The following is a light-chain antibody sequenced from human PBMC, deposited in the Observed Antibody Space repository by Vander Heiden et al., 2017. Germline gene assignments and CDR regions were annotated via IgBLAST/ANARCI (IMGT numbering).Light chain of an antibody. CDR1: QSVRTW. Sequence: DIQMTQSPSTLSASVGDRVTLPCRASQSVRTWLAWYQQKPGKAPKLILHKASNLQSRVPSRFSGSGSGTEFTLTISSLQPDDFATYYCQQYSTYSSFGQGTRVEVK. CDR3: QQYSTYSS. J-gene: IGKJ1*01. CDR2: KAS. V-gene: IGKV1-5*03.